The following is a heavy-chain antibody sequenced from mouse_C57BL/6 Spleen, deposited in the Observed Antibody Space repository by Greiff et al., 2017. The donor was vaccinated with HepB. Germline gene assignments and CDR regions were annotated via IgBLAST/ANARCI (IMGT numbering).Heavy chain of an antibody. J-gene: IGHJ2*01. D-gene: IGHD2-3*01. V-gene: IGHV5-16*01. CDR1: GFTFSDYY. CDR3: ARAGWDYFDY. Sequence: EVKVVESEGGLVQPGSSMKLSCTASGFTFSDYYMAWVRQVQEKGLEWVANINYDGSSTYYLDSLKSRFIISRDNAKNILYLQMSSLKSEDTATYYCARAGWDYFDYWGQGTTLTVSS. CDR2: INYDGSST.